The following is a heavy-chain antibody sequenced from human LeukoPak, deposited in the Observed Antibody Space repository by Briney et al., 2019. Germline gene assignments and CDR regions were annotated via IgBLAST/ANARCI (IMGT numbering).Heavy chain of an antibody. J-gene: IGHJ4*02. V-gene: IGHV5-51*01. CDR3: ARRETSGSIDY. CDR2: IHPGDSDT. CDR1: GYSFANNW. D-gene: IGHD6-19*01. Sequence: GESLKISCKGSGYSFANNWIAWVRQMPGKGLEWMGIIHPGDSDTRYRPSFQGQVTISADKSITTAYLQWSSLKASDTAMYYCARRETSGSIDYWGQGTLVTVSS.